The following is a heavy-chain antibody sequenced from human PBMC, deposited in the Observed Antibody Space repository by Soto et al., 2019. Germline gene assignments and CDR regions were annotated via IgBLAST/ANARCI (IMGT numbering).Heavy chain of an antibody. D-gene: IGHD1-26*01. CDR1: GFTFSNYA. J-gene: IGHJ6*02. Sequence: AGGSLRLSCAASGFTFSNYAMSWVRQAPGKGLEWVSAISGSGGSTYYADSVKGRFTISRDNSKNTLYLQMNSLRAEDTAVYYCAKGDSGSFAYYGMDVWGQGTTVTVSS. V-gene: IGHV3-23*01. CDR2: ISGSGGST. CDR3: AKGDSGSFAYYGMDV.